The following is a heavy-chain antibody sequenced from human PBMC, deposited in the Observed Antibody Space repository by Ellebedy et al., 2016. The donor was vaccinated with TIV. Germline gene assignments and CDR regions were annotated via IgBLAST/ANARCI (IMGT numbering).Heavy chain of an antibody. Sequence: GGSLRLSXAASGFTFSSYAMHWVRQAPGKGLEWVAVISYDGSNKYYADSVKGRFTISRDNSKNTLYLQMNSLRAEDTAVYYCARGRTFTVTSARGDYYYYYMDVWGKGTTVTVSS. CDR1: GFTFSSYA. CDR2: ISYDGSNK. J-gene: IGHJ6*03. CDR3: ARGRTFTVTSARGDYYYYYMDV. D-gene: IGHD4-17*01. V-gene: IGHV3-30-3*01.